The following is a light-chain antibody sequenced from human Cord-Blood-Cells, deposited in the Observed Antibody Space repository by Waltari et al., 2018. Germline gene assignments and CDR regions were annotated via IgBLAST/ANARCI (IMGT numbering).Light chain of an antibody. CDR1: SSDVGGYNY. CDR2: AVS. CDR3: SSYTSSSTLV. J-gene: IGLJ2*01. V-gene: IGLV2-14*01. Sequence: QSALTQPASVSGSPGQSITISCTGTSSDVGGYNYVYCYQQHPGKAPKLMIYAVSNRPSGVSTRFSVSKSGNTASLTISGLQAEDEADYYCSSYTSSSTLVFGGGTKLTVL.